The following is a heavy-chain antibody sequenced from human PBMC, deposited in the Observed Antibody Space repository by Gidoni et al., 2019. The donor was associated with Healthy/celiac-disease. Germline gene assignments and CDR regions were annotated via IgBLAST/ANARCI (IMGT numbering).Heavy chain of an antibody. CDR2: ISSSGSTI. Sequence: QVQLVESGGGLVKPGGSLRLSCAASGFPFSDYYMSWIRQAPGKGLEWVSYISSSGSTIYYADSVKGRFTISRDNAKNSLYLQMNSLRAEDTAVYYCARDGAGSYPTYYYYYYGMDVWGQGTTVTVSS. CDR1: GFPFSDYY. V-gene: IGHV3-11*01. D-gene: IGHD1-26*01. J-gene: IGHJ6*02. CDR3: ARDGAGSYPTYYYYYYGMDV.